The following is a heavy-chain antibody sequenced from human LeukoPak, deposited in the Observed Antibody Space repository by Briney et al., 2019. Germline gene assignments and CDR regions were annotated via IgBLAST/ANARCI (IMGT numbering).Heavy chain of an antibody. V-gene: IGHV3-21*01. Sequence: GGSLRLSCAASGFTFSSYSMNWVRQAPGKGLEWVSSISSSSSYIYYADSVKGRFTISRDNAKNSLYLQMNSLRAEDTAVYYYARDGSYGYLNFVYYYGMDVWGQGTTVTVSS. CDR2: ISSSSSYI. CDR1: GFTFSSYS. CDR3: ARDGSYGYLNFVYYYGMDV. D-gene: IGHD5-18*01. J-gene: IGHJ6*02.